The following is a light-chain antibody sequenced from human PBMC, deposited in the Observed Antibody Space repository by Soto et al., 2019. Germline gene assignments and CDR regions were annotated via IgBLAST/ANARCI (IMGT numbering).Light chain of an antibody. Sequence: DIQMTQSPSSLSASVGDRVTITCRASQDIRIALDWFQQKPGKAPRRLIYASSSLQSGVPSRFSGSGSGTEFTLTISRLQPEDFATYFCQRTNSFPPYTFGQGTKLEI. CDR3: QRTNSFPPYT. CDR2: ASS. J-gene: IGKJ2*01. V-gene: IGKV1-17*01. CDR1: QDIRIA.